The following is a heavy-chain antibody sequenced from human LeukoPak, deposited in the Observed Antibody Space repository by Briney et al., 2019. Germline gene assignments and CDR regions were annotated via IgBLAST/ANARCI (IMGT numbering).Heavy chain of an antibody. V-gene: IGHV3-74*01. CDR3: ASLPGYCTNGVCHTTDYFDY. Sequence: GGSLRLSCAASGFTFSSYWMHWVRQAPGKGLVWVSRINTDGRSTSYADSVKGRFTISRDNAKNTLYLQMNSLRAEDTAVYYYASLPGYCTNGVCHTTDYFDYWGQGTLVTVSS. J-gene: IGHJ4*02. D-gene: IGHD2-8*01. CDR2: INTDGRST. CDR1: GFTFSSYW.